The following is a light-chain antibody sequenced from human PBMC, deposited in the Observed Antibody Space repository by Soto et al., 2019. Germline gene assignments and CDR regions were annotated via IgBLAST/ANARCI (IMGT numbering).Light chain of an antibody. V-gene: IGKV3-20*01. CDR3: QQFGSSPGFT. CDR2: GAS. J-gene: IGKJ3*01. CDR1: QSINNRY. Sequence: EIVLTQSPGTLSLSPGERATLSCRASQSINNRYFAWYQQKPGQAPRLLIYGASSRATGIPDRFSGSGSGTDFTLTISRLEPEDFAVYYCQQFGSSPGFTFGPGTKVDMK.